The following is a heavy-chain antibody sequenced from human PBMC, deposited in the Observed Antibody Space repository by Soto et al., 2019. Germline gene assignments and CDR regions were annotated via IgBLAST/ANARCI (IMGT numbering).Heavy chain of an antibody. V-gene: IGHV3-48*01. CDR3: ARDRSGSGSYYSYYYMDV. D-gene: IGHD3-10*01. J-gene: IGHJ6*03. CDR2: ISSSSSTI. CDR1: GFTFSSYS. Sequence: GGSLRLSCAASGFTFSSYSMNWVRQAPGKGLEWVSYISSSSSTIYYADSVKGRFTISRDNAKNSLYLQMNSLRAEDTAVYYCARDRSGSGSYYSYYYMDVWGKGTTVTVSS.